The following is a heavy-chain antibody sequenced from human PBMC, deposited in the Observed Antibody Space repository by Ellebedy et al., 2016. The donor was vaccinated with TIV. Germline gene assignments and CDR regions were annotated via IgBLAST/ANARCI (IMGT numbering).Heavy chain of an antibody. J-gene: IGHJ4*02. V-gene: IGHV3-74*01. CDR1: GLTFSSYR. CDR2: VNSDGSST. CDR3: VSSSPVIDY. D-gene: IGHD6-13*01. Sequence: GESLKISCAASGLTFSSYRMHWVRQAPGKGLGWVSRVNSDGSSTTYADPVKGRFTISRDNAKHTLYLQMNSLRGEDTAVYYCVSSSPVIDYWGQGTLVTVSS.